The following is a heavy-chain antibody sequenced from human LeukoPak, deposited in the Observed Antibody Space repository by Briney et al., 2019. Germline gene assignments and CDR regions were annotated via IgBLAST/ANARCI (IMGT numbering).Heavy chain of an antibody. Sequence: GGSLRLSCGASGFTFSSYSMNWVRQAPGKGLEWVSGISESGGNTYYADSVKGRFTISRVNSKNTLYLQMHSRRAEDTAVYYCARVMTHRNAFDIWGQGTMVTVSS. CDR3: ARVMTHRNAFDI. CDR2: ISESGGNT. J-gene: IGHJ3*02. V-gene: IGHV3-23*01. CDR1: GFTFSSYS.